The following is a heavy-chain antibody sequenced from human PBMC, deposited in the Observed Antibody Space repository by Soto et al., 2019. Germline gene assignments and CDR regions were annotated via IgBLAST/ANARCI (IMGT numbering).Heavy chain of an antibody. D-gene: IGHD6-13*01. Sequence: GGSLRLSCAASGFTFSSYGMHWVRQAPGKGLEWVAVIWYDGSNKYYADSVKGRFTISRDNSKNTLYLQMNSLRAEDTAVYYCAREVEQQLVRWFDPWGQGTLVTVSS. CDR2: IWYDGSNK. V-gene: IGHV3-33*01. J-gene: IGHJ5*02. CDR3: AREVEQQLVRWFDP. CDR1: GFTFSSYG.